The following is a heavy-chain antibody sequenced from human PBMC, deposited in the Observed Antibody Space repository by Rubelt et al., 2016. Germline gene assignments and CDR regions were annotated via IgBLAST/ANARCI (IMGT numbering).Heavy chain of an antibody. CDR2: IDPSDSYT. D-gene: IGHD1-14*01. J-gene: IGHJ5*02. CDR1: GYSFTSYW. V-gene: IGHV5-10-1*03. Sequence: EVQLVQSGAEVKKPGESLRISCKGSGYSFTSYWISWVRQMPGKGLEWMGRIDPSDSYTNYSPSSQGPLTIPPDKSISTAYLQWSSLKASDTAMYYCARHVNHNWFDPWGQGTLVTVSS. CDR3: ARHVNHNWFDP.